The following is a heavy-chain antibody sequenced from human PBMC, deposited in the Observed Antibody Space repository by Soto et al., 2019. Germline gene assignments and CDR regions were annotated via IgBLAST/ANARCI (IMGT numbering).Heavy chain of an antibody. J-gene: IGHJ6*03. V-gene: IGHV3-23*01. CDR1: GFTFSSYA. CDR2: ISGSGGST. CDR3: AREPPPIIVVVPAAEKPYYYMDV. Sequence: GGSLRLSCAASGFTFSSYAMSWVRQAPGKGLEWVSAISGSGGSTYYADSVKGRFTISRDNAKNSLYLQMNSLRAEDTAVYYCAREPPPIIVVVPAAEKPYYYMDVWGKGTTVTVSS. D-gene: IGHD2-2*01.